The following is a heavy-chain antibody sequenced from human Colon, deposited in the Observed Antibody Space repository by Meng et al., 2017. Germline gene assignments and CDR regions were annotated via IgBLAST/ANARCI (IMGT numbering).Heavy chain of an antibody. J-gene: IGHJ4*02. Sequence: QVQLVQSGAEMKKPGASVKVPCKASGYTFTTYDINWVRQATGQGLEWMGWMNPDSGDTGYAQKFQGRLTMTRDTSISAAYMELTSLRSEDTAVYYCARGGYYYDSSGFRAALDYWGQGALVTVSS. CDR2: MNPDSGDT. CDR1: GYTFTTYD. CDR3: ARGGYYYDSSGFRAALDY. V-gene: IGHV1-8*01. D-gene: IGHD3-22*01.